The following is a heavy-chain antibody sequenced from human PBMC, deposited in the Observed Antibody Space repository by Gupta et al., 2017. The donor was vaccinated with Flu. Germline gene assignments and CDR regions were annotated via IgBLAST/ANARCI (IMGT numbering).Heavy chain of an antibody. J-gene: IGHJ4*02. D-gene: IGHD4-17*01. CDR3: AKEMGYGDRIDY. CDR1: GFIFSSYS. V-gene: IGHV3-23*01. CDR2: ISGNAGRT. Sequence: VQLLESGGGLVQPGGSLRLSCAASGFIFSSYSMTWVRQAPGKGLEWVSAISGNAGRTYYADSVKGRFTISRDNSKNTLYLQINSLRAEDTALYYCAKEMGYGDRIDYWGQGTLVTVSS.